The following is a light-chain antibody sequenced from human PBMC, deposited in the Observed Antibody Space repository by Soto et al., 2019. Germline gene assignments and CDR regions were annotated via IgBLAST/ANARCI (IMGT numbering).Light chain of an antibody. CDR2: DAS. Sequence: EIVITHSPATLSFSPVERATLSCRASQSVSSNFAWYQQKPGQAPRLLIYDASTRATGIPARFSGSGSGTEFTLTISSLQSEDFAVYYCQQYKKWPRTFGHGTKVDIK. CDR1: QSVSSN. CDR3: QQYKKWPRT. J-gene: IGKJ1*01. V-gene: IGKV3-15*01.